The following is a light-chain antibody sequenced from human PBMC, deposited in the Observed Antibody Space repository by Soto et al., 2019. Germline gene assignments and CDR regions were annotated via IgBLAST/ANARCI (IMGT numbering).Light chain of an antibody. V-gene: IGLV1-40*01. J-gene: IGLJ2*01. CDR2: ANI. Sequence: QSVLTQPPSVSGAPGQRVTISCTGSSSNIGAGYDVHWYQQLPGTAPKLLIYANIHRPSGVPDRFSGSKSGTSASLAITGRQAEDEADYFCLSYDSSLGGSVVFGGGTKLTV. CDR3: LSYDSSLGGSVV. CDR1: SSNIGAGYD.